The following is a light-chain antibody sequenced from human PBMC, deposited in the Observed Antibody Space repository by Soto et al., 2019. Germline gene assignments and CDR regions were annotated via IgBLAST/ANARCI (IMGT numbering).Light chain of an antibody. CDR1: QSVLYSPNNKNY. Sequence: DIVMTQSPDSLAVSLGERATINCKSSQSVLYSPNNKNYLAWYQQKPGQPPKLLVYWASTRESGVPDRFSGSGSGKDFTLTIPSLQAEDAAVYYCHQYHSAPQPFGQGTKVEIK. V-gene: IGKV4-1*01. J-gene: IGKJ1*01. CDR3: HQYHSAPQP. CDR2: WAS.